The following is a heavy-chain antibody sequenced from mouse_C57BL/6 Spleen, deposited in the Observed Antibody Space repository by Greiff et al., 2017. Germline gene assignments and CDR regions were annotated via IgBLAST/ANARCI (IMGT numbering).Heavy chain of an antibody. CDR1: GFNIKDDY. V-gene: IGHV14-4*01. Sequence: EVQLQQSGAELVRPGASVKLSCTASGFNIKDDYMHWVKQRPEQGLEWIGWIDPENGDTEYASKFQGKATITADTSSNTAYLQLSSLTSEDTAVYYCTTWGSGYNYWGQGTTLTVSS. J-gene: IGHJ2*01. CDR3: TTWGSGYNY. D-gene: IGHD3-2*02. CDR2: IDPENGDT.